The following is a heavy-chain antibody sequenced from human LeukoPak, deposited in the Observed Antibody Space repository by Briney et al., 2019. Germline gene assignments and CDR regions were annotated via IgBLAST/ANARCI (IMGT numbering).Heavy chain of an antibody. CDR2: INPSSGGT. Sequence: GASVKVSCKVSGYTLTELSMHWVRQAPGQGLEWMGWINPSSGGTNYARKFQGRVTMTRDTSISTAYMELSRLRSDDTAVYYCARDRWFGDEGWFDPWGQGTLVTVSS. D-gene: IGHD3-10*01. J-gene: IGHJ5*02. CDR3: ARDRWFGDEGWFDP. V-gene: IGHV1-2*02. CDR1: GYTLTELS.